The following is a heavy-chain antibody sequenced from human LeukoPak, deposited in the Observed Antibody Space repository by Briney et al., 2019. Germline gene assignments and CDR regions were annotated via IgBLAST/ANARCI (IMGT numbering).Heavy chain of an antibody. V-gene: IGHV1-3*01. CDR3: AREAVAPDAFDI. D-gene: IGHD6-19*01. Sequence: GASVKVSCKASGFTFTSYAMHWVRQAPGQRLEWMGWINAGNGNTKYSQKFQGRVTITRDTSASTAYMELSSLRSEDTAVYYCAREAVAPDAFDIWGQGTMVTVSS. J-gene: IGHJ3*02. CDR2: INAGNGNT. CDR1: GFTFTSYA.